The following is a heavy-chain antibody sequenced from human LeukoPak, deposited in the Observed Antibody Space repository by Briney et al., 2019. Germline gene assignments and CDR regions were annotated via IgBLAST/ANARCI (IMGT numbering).Heavy chain of an antibody. J-gene: IGHJ4*02. Sequence: GSLRLSCAASGFTFSDHYVDWVRQAPGKGLEWVSTFSGATTNTYYADSVKGRFTISRDNSKNTLYLQMNSLRAEDTAVYYCARRAAPTITGVRLYYFDYWGQGALVTVSS. CDR1: GFTFSDHY. CDR3: ARRAAPTITGVRLYYFDY. D-gene: IGHD5-12*01. CDR2: FSGATTNT. V-gene: IGHV3-23*01.